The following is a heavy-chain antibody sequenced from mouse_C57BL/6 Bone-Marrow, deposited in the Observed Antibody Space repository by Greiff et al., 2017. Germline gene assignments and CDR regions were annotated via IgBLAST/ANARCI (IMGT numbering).Heavy chain of an antibody. J-gene: IGHJ3*01. CDR2: IYPRSGNT. D-gene: IGHD1-1*01. CDR1: GYTFTSYG. V-gene: IGHV1-81*01. Sequence: VQLQQSGAELARPGASVKLSCKASGYTFTSYGISWVKQRTGQGLEWIGEIYPRSGNTYYNEKFKGKATLTADKSSSTAYMELRSLTSEDSAVYFCARRTYYGSSSFAYWGQGTLVTVSA. CDR3: ARRTYYGSSSFAY.